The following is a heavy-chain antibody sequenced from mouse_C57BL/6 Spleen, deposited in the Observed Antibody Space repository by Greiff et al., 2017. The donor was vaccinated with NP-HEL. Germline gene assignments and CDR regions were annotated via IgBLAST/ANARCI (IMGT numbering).Heavy chain of an antibody. J-gene: IGHJ3*01. V-gene: IGHV5-9-1*02. CDR2: ISSGGDYI. CDR1: GFTFSSYA. CDR3: TREVEIYDGYFFAY. Sequence: EVKLVESGEGLVKPGGSLKLSCAASGFTFSSYAMSWVRQTPEKRLEWVAYISSGGDYIYYADTVKGRFTISRDNARNTLYLQMSSLKSEDTAMYYCTREVEIYDGYFFAYWGQGTLVTVSA. D-gene: IGHD2-3*01.